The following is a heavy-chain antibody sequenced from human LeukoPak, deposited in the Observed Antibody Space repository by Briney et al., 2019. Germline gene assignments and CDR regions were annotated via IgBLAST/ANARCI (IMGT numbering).Heavy chain of an antibody. D-gene: IGHD3-10*01. CDR2: INHSGST. CDR3: ARHLNYYLDY. V-gene: IGHV4-34*01. Sequence: SETLSLTCAVYGGSFSGYYWSWIRQPPGKGLEWIGEINHSGSTNYNPSLKSRVTISVDTSKNQFSLKLSSVTAADTAVYYCARHLNYYLDYWGQRTLVTVSS. J-gene: IGHJ4*02. CDR1: GGSFSGYY.